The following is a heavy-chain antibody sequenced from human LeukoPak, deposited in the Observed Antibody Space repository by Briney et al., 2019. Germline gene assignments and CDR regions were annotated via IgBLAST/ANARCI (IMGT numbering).Heavy chain of an antibody. J-gene: IGHJ4*02. CDR1: GFTFSIYA. CDR2: ISGSGDKT. D-gene: IGHD3-16*01. CDR3: AKGPTYLDY. V-gene: IGHV3-23*01. Sequence: GGSLRLSCAAPGFTFSIYAMTWVRQAPGKGLEWVSGISGSGDKTYYADSVKGRFTVSRDSSKNTLYLQMNSLRAEDPAVYYCAKGPTYLDYWGQGTQVTVSS.